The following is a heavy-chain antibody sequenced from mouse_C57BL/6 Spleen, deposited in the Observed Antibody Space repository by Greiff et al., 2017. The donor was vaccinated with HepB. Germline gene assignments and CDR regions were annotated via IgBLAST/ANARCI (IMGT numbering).Heavy chain of an antibody. V-gene: IGHV1-64*01. D-gene: IGHD5-1-1*01. Sequence: QVQLKQPGAELVKPGASVKLSCKASGYTFTSYWMHWVKQRPGQGLEWIGMIHPNSGSTNYNEKFKSKATLTVDKSSSTAYMQLSSLTSEDSAVYYCARNTYYYGDYWGQDTTLTVSS. CDR2: IHPNSGST. J-gene: IGHJ2*01. CDR3: ARNTYYYGDY. CDR1: GYTFTSYW.